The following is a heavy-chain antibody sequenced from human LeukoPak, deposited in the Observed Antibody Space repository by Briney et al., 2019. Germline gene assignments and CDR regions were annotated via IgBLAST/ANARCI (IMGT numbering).Heavy chain of an antibody. J-gene: IGHJ6*02. D-gene: IGHD3-22*01. CDR1: GGSISSGGYY. CDR2: IYYSGST. V-gene: IGHV4-31*03. Sequence: SETLSLTCTVSGGSISSGGYYWGWIRQHPGKGLEWIGYIYYSGSTYYNPSHKSRVTISVDTSKNQFSLKLSSVTAADTAVYYCARGPWFRYGMDVWGQGTTVTVSS. CDR3: ARGPWFRYGMDV.